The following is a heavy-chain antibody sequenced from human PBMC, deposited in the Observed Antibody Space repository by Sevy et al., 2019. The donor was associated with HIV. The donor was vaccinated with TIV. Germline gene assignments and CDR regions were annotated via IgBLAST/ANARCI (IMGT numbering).Heavy chain of an antibody. CDR2: IYPGDSDT. V-gene: IGHV5-51*01. Sequence: GESLKISCKGSGYSFTSYWIGWVRQMPGKGLEWMGIIYPGDSDTRYSPSFQGQVTISADKSISTAYLQWSSLTASDTAMYYCGRIVDDSSGFDAFDIWGQGTMVTVSS. J-gene: IGHJ3*02. CDR3: GRIVDDSSGFDAFDI. CDR1: GYSFTSYW. D-gene: IGHD3-22*01.